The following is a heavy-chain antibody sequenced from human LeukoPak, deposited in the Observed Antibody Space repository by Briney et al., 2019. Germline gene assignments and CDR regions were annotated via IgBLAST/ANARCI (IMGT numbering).Heavy chain of an antibody. D-gene: IGHD5-24*01. Sequence: ASVKVSCKASGYTFTDYYMHWVRQAPGQGLEWMGWINPNSGGTNYAQKFQGRVTLTRDTSISTAYMELSGLRSDDTAVYYCARTYEKMATMGAFHYWGQGTLVTVSS. CDR2: INPNSGGT. CDR3: ARTYEKMATMGAFHY. J-gene: IGHJ4*02. CDR1: GYTFTDYY. V-gene: IGHV1-2*02.